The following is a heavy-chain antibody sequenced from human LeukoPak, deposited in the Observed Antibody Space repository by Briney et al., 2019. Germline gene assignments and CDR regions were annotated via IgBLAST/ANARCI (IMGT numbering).Heavy chain of an antibody. J-gene: IGHJ4*02. CDR3: ARWGGYYGHDY. V-gene: IGHV4-61*02. Sequence: QASETLSLTCTVSGGSISSGSYYWSWIRQPAGKGLEWIGRIYTSGSTNYNPSHKSRVTISVDTSKNQFSLKLSSVTAADTAVYYCARWGGYYGHDYWGQGTLVTVSS. CDR1: GGSISSGSYY. D-gene: IGHD3-3*01. CDR2: IYTSGST.